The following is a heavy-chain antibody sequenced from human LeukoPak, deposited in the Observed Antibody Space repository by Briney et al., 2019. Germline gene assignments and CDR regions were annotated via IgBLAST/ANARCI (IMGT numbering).Heavy chain of an antibody. CDR2: TKEDGGEK. J-gene: IGHJ4*02. CDR1: GFTFSTYW. V-gene: IGHV3-7*01. D-gene: IGHD7-27*01. Sequence: GGSLRLSCAASGFTFSTYWMSWVRQAPGKGLEWVANTKEDGGEKYYVDSVKGRYTISRDNAKNSLYLQMNSLRAEDTAVYYCAREGPGDDFDYWGQGTLVTVSS. CDR3: AREGPGDDFDY.